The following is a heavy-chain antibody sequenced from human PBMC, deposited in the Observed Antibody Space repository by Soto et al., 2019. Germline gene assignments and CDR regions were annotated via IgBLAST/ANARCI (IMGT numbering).Heavy chain of an antibody. CDR2: IKQDGTYK. CDR1: GFTFSSYW. J-gene: IGHJ6*02. CDR3: AKGRSYYYYYGVDV. Sequence: GGSLRLSCAASGFTFSSYWMSWVRQAPGKGLEWVANIKQDGTYKHYADSVKGRFTISRDNSKSTLYLQMNSLRAEDTALYYCAKGRSYYYYYGVDVWGQGTTVTVSS. V-gene: IGHV3-7*05.